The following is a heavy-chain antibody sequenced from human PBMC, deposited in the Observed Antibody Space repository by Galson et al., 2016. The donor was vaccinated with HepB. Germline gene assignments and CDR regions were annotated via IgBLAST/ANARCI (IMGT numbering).Heavy chain of an antibody. CDR3: AKDLKGYVDIVPTIWGAPFDY. J-gene: IGHJ4*02. Sequence: SLRLSCAASGFAFTSYVMSWVRQAPGKGLEWVSAISGDGGSTYYADSVKGRFTISRDNSKNTLFLQMNRLRADDTALYYCAKDLKGYVDIVPTIWGAPFDYWGQGTLVTVSS. V-gene: IGHV3-23*01. D-gene: IGHD5-12*01. CDR1: GFAFTSYV. CDR2: ISGDGGST.